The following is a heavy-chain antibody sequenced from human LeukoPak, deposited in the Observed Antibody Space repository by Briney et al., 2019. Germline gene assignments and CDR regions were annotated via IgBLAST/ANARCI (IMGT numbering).Heavy chain of an antibody. CDR3: ARACSGLYPQKYFFYY. CDR2: IYYSGST. J-gene: IGHJ4*02. V-gene: IGHV4-59*01. CDR1: GGSIXSYY. D-gene: IGHD6-19*01. Sequence: PSETLSLTCTVSGGSIXSYYWSWIRQPPGKGLEWIGYIYYSGSTNYNPSLKSRVTISVDTSKNQFSLKLSSVTAADTAVYYCARACSGLYPQKYFFYYLGQGTLVTVSS.